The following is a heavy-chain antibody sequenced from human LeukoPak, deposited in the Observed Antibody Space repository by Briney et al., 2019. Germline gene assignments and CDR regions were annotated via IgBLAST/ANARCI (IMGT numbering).Heavy chain of an antibody. CDR2: MNPNSGNT. D-gene: IGHD3-22*01. J-gene: IGHJ5*02. CDR1: GYTFTSYD. CDR3: AGARPLYDSSGYYRGTWFDP. Sequence: GASVKVSCKASGYTFTSYDINWVRQATGQGLEWMGWMNPNSGNTGYAQKFQGRVTMTRDTSTSTVYMELSSLRSEDTAVYYCAGARPLYDSSGYYRGTWFDPWGQGTLVTVSS. V-gene: IGHV1-8*01.